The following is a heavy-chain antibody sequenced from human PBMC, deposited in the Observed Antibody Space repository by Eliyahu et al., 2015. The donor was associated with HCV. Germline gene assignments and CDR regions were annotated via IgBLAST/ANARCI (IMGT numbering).Heavy chain of an antibody. CDR1: GYTFTANY. Sequence: QVQLVQSGAAVKKPGASVKVSCRASGYTFTANYIHWMRQTPGQGLEWMGWXNPKSGGTIYAHKFQGWVTMTRDTSIGTAYMEVTGMASDDTAIYYCARDPGIPGRFWYFDFWGRGTQVTVSS. V-gene: IGHV1-2*04. J-gene: IGHJ2*01. D-gene: IGHD2-2*01. CDR2: XNPKSGGT. CDR3: ARDPGIPGRFWYFDF.